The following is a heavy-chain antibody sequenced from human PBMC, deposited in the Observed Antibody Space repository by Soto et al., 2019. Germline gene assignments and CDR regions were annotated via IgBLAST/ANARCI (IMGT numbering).Heavy chain of an antibody. CDR2: ISDGGST. D-gene: IGHD6-25*01. Sequence: QVQLQESGPGLVKPSETLSLNCTVSGGSISGYSWSWMRQPAGKGLEWLGRISDGGSTNYNPSLKSRVTVSIDTSENQFFLNLRSVAAADAAVYYCARGQENKRNHAFDIWGQGTVITVS. J-gene: IGHJ3*02. V-gene: IGHV4-4*07. CDR3: ARGQENKRNHAFDI. CDR1: GGSISGYS.